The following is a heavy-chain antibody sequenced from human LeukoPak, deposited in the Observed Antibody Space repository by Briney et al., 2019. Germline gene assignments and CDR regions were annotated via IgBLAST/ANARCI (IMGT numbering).Heavy chain of an antibody. CDR3: ARRGYNWKFDY. CDR1: GFTFNSYE. D-gene: IGHD1-20*01. J-gene: IGHJ4*02. V-gene: IGHV3-48*03. CDR2: ISSSGSTI. Sequence: GGSLRPSCAASGFTFNSYEMNWVRQAPGKGLEWVSYISSSGSTIYYADSVKGRFTISRDNAKNSLYLQMNSLRAEDTAVYYCARRGYNWKFDYWGQGTLVTVSS.